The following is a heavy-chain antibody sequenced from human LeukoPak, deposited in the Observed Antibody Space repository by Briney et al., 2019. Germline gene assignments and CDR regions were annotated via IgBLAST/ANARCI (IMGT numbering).Heavy chain of an antibody. V-gene: IGHV4-30-2*01. CDR2: IYHSGNT. J-gene: IGHJ4*02. CDR1: GASISSGSYS. CDR3: ARKKDYGDYVDY. Sequence: PSETLSLTCAVSGASISSGSYSWNWIRLPPGKGLEWIANIYHSGNTYYNPSLRSRVTISVDTSKNQFSLMLSSVTAADTALYYCARKKDYGDYVDYWGQGTLVTVPS. D-gene: IGHD4-17*01.